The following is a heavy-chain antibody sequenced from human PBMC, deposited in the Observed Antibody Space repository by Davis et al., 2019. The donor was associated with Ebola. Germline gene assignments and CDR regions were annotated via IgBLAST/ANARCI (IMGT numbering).Heavy chain of an antibody. V-gene: IGHV3-21*01. CDR3: ARDPRITIFGVPGDY. J-gene: IGHJ4*02. CDR1: GFTFSSYS. Sequence: GESLKISCAASGFTFSSYSMNWVRQAPGKGLEWVSSISSSSSYIYYADSVKGRFTISRDNAKNSLYLQMNSLRAEDTAVYYCARDPRITIFGVPGDYWGQGTLVTVSS. CDR2: ISSSSSYI. D-gene: IGHD3-3*01.